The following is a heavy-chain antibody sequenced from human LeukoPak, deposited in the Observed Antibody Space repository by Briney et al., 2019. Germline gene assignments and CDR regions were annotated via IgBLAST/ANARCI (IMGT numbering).Heavy chain of an antibody. Sequence: SETLSLTCTVSGGSINSGNYYWSWIRQPAGKGLEWIGRIYPSGGTNYNPSLKSRVTISVDTSKNQFSLKLSSVTAADTAVYYCARGPPPDFDCWGQGTLVTVSS. V-gene: IGHV4-61*02. CDR3: ARGPPPDFDC. CDR1: GGSINSGNYY. CDR2: IYPSGGT. J-gene: IGHJ4*02.